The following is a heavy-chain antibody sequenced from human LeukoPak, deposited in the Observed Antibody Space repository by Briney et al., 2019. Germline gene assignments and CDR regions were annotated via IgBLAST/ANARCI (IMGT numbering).Heavy chain of an antibody. Sequence: GGSLRLSCAASGFTVSSNYMGWVRQAPGKGLEWVSVIYSGGSTYYADSVKGRFTISRDNSKNTLYLQMNSLRAEDTAVYYCARVGYYDFWSGYYTGGWFDPWGQGTLVSVSS. CDR1: GFTVSSNY. CDR3: ARVGYYDFWSGYYTGGWFDP. CDR2: IYSGGST. V-gene: IGHV3-53*01. J-gene: IGHJ5*02. D-gene: IGHD3-3*01.